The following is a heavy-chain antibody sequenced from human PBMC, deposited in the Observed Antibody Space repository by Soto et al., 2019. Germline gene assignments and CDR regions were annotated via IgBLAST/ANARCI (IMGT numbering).Heavy chain of an antibody. CDR1: GFTFSSYS. Sequence: GSLRLSCAASGFTFSSYSMNWVRQAPGKGLEWVSSISSSSSYIYYADSVKGRFTISRDNAKNSLYLQMNSLRAEDTAVYYCARALPGIAGNAFDIWGQGTMVTVSS. CDR3: ARALPGIAGNAFDI. CDR2: ISSSSSYI. D-gene: IGHD1-26*01. V-gene: IGHV3-21*01. J-gene: IGHJ3*02.